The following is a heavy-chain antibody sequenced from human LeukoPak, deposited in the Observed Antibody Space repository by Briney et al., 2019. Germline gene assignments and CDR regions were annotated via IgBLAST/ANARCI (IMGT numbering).Heavy chain of an antibody. CDR1: GGSFSGYY. Sequence: SETLSLTCAVYGGSFSGYYWSWIRQPPGKGLEWIGEINHSGSTNYNPSLKSRVTISVDTSENQFSLKLSSVTAADTAVYYCARGFSGSYLPDYWGQGTLVTVSS. J-gene: IGHJ4*02. CDR2: INHSGST. V-gene: IGHV4-34*01. CDR3: ARGFSGSYLPDY. D-gene: IGHD1-26*01.